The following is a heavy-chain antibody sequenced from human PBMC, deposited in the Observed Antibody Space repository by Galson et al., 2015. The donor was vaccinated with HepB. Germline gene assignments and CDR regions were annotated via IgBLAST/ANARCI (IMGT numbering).Heavy chain of an antibody. V-gene: IGHV3-48*04. CDR3: ATRGEGSGSYSSFDY. Sequence: SLRLSCAASGFTFSSYSMNWVRQAPGKGLEWVSYISSSSSTIYYADSVKGRFTISRDNAKNSLYLQMNSLRAEDTAVYYCATRGEGSGSYSSFDYWGQGTLVTVSS. CDR2: ISSSSSTI. J-gene: IGHJ4*02. D-gene: IGHD3-10*01. CDR1: GFTFSSYS.